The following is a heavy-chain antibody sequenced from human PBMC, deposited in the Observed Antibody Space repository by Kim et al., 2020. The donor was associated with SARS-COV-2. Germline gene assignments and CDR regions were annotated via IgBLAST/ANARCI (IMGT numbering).Heavy chain of an antibody. CDR3: ARQGCSGGSCQVPTLGFDP. CDR1: GYSFTSYW. Sequence: GESLKISCKGSGYSFTSYWIGWVRQMPGKGLEWMGIIYPGDSDTRYSPSFQGQVTISADKSISTAYLQWSSLKASDTAMYYCARQGCSGGSCQVPTLGFDPWGQGTLVTVAS. V-gene: IGHV5-51*01. D-gene: IGHD2-15*01. CDR2: IYPGDSDT. J-gene: IGHJ5*02.